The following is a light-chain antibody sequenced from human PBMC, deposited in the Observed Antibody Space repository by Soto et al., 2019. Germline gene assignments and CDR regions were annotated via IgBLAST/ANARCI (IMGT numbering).Light chain of an antibody. CDR3: QQYGTSRRT. J-gene: IGKJ1*01. Sequence: DIVLMQSPGTLSLSPGERATLSCRAGQSVPTNYLAWYQQKPGQAPRLLISGASTRATGIPDRFSGSGSETDFTLTINKLEPEDFAVYYCQQYGTSRRTFGQGTRVEIK. V-gene: IGKV3-20*01. CDR1: QSVPTNY. CDR2: GAS.